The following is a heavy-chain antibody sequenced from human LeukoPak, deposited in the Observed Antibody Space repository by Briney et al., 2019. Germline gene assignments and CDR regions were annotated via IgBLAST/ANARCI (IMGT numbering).Heavy chain of an antibody. V-gene: IGHV4-59*01. CDR2: IYYSGST. Sequence: SETLSLTCTVSGGSISSYYWSWIRQPPGKGLEWIGYIYYSGSTNYNPSLKSRVTISVDTSKDQFSLKLSSVTAADTAVYYCARGYSSSWYLYWGQGTLVTVSS. CDR1: GGSISSYY. D-gene: IGHD6-13*01. J-gene: IGHJ4*02. CDR3: ARGYSSSWYLY.